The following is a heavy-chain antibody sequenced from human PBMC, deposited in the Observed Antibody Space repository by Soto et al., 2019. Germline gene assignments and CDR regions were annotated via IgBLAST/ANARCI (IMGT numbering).Heavy chain of an antibody. D-gene: IGHD6-19*01. J-gene: IGHJ4*02. V-gene: IGHV4-59*08. CDR3: ARAVGDPLYYLDY. Sequence: QVQLQESGPGLVRPSETLSLTCTVSSDSVSSYYWIWIRQSPGKGLEWIGYTDYSGTTNYNPSLKSPVTISGYTSNNQFSLRLSSVTAADTAVYYCARAVGDPLYYLDYWGQGTLVTVSS. CDR2: TDYSGTT. CDR1: SDSVSSYY.